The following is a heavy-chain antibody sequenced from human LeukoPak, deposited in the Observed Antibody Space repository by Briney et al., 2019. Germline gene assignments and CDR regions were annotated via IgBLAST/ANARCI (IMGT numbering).Heavy chain of an antibody. D-gene: IGHD6-6*01. CDR3: ARELSSSSRLLES. CDR2: ISQSGGST. CDR1: GYTFSSYY. Sequence: GASVNVSCKASGYTFSSYYMHWVRQAPGQGLEWMGIISQSGGSTNHAQKFRDRVTMARDMSTNTVYMEPSSLRSEDTAVYYCARELSSSSRLLESWGQGTLVTVSS. V-gene: IGHV1-46*01. J-gene: IGHJ4*02.